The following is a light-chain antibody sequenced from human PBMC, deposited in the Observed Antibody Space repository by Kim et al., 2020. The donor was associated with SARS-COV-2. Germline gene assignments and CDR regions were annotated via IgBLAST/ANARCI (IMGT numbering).Light chain of an antibody. Sequence: EIVLTQSPATLSLSPGERATLSCRTSQSVSSHLAWYQQKPGKAPRLLIYDASNRATGIPARFSGSGSGTDFTLVISSLEPEDFAVYYCQQRSNCPFTFGPGTKVDIK. J-gene: IGKJ3*01. V-gene: IGKV3-11*01. CDR1: QSVSSH. CDR3: QQRSNCPFT. CDR2: DAS.